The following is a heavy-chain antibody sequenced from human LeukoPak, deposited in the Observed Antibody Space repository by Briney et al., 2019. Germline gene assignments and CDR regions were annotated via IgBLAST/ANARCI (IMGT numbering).Heavy chain of an antibody. V-gene: IGHV3-74*03. D-gene: IGHD6-19*01. J-gene: IGHJ4*02. CDR3: AKDRYSSGWFDY. CDR2: ITSDGSST. Sequence: GGSLRLSCAASGFTFSSTWMHWVRQVPGKGLVWVARITSDGSSTTYAESVKGRFTISRDNSKNTLYLQMNSLRAEDTAVYYCAKDRYSSGWFDYWGQGTLVTVSS. CDR1: GFTFSSTW.